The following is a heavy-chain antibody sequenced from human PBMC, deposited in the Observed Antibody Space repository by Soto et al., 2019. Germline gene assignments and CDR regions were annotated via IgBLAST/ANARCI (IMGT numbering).Heavy chain of an antibody. J-gene: IGHJ4*02. V-gene: IGHV3-23*01. CDR1: GFTFSSYA. Sequence: GGSLRLSCAASGFTFSSYAMSWVRQAPGKGLEWVSAISGSGGSTYYADSVKGRFTISRDNSKNTLYLQMNSLRAEDTAVYYCAKDREEVLWFGTGRYFDYWGQGTLVTVSS. CDR3: AKDREEVLWFGTGRYFDY. CDR2: ISGSGGST. D-gene: IGHD3-10*01.